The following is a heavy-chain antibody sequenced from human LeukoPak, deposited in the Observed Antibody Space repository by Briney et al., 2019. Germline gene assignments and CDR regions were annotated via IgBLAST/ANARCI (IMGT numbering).Heavy chain of an antibody. CDR1: TFNSDDYE. V-gene: IGHV3-20*01. CDR2: TNGKGRST. CDR3: ARGRLRLGSFSLNYLYGMDV. J-gene: IGHJ6*02. Sequence: GGYPTLYCTASTFNSDDYELNRLPQAQGLGLEGFTGTNGKGRSTAYVDPVKGRFTIYRANTKNSLSLQMSSLRAGDTALYHCARGRLRLGSFSLNYLYGMDVWGQGTTVTVSS. D-gene: IGHD1-26*01.